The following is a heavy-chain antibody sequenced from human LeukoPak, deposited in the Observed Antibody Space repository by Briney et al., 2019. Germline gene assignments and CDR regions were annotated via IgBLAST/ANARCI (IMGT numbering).Heavy chain of an antibody. Sequence: GASVKVSCKASGGTFSNYAISWVRQAPGQGVEWMGGIIPIFGTASYAQKLQGRVTITADESPSTAYMELSSLRSEDTAVYYCARDLGDSFDYWGQGTLVTVSS. CDR1: GGTFSNYA. D-gene: IGHD3-10*01. CDR2: IIPIFGTA. J-gene: IGHJ4*02. V-gene: IGHV1-69*01. CDR3: ARDLGDSFDY.